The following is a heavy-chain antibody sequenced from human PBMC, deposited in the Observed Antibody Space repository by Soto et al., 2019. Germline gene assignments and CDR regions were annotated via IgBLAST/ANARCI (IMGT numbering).Heavy chain of an antibody. J-gene: IGHJ3*01. V-gene: IGHV3-23*01. CDR1: GFTFGNYG. D-gene: IGHD2-21*02. Sequence: DVQLLESGGGLVQPGGSLRLSCAASGFTFGNYGMNWVRQAPGKGLEWVAGISGGGGSTYYGDSVKGRFTISIDPSKHTVFLEMKSLRVEDTDVYYCAKGFIVVVTGIRPDDACDVWGQGTLVTVAS. CDR2: ISGGGGST. CDR3: AKGFIVVVTGIRPDDACDV.